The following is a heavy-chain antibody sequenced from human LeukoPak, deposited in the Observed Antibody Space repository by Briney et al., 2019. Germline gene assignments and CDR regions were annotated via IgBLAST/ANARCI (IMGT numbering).Heavy chain of an antibody. CDR3: ARLVGSSWYHEVLLGRDY. V-gene: IGHV4-39*01. D-gene: IGHD6-13*01. CDR2: IYYSGRT. J-gene: IGHJ4*02. Sequence: SETLSLTCTFSGGSIRSSSYYWGWIRQPPGKGLEWIGYIYYSGRTYYNPSLKSGVTISVHTSKNQFSLKLSSVTAADSAVYYCARLVGSSWYHEVLLGRDYSGQGTLVTVSS. CDR1: GGSIRSSSYY.